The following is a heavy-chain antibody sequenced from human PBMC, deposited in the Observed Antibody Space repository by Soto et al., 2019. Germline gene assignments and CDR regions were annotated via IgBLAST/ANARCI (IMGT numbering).Heavy chain of an antibody. CDR2: MYYSAGT. V-gene: IGHV4-59*01. D-gene: IGHD2-8*01. J-gene: IGHJ6*03. Sequence: SEKLSLARTVYRGCLSWYFWSWIRQPPGKGLEWIGYMYYSAGTHYTPSLNTRVTISVNTSKNRFSLTLTSVTAADTAVYYCVRGAYRNGSVCRGVFHYFQRCTHVCGTATTGTVS. CDR3: VRGAYRNGSVCRGVFHYFQRCTHV. CDR1: RGCLSWYF.